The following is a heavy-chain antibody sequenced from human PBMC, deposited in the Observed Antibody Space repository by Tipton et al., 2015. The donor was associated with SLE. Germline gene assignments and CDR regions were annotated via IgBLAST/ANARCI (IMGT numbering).Heavy chain of an antibody. V-gene: IGHV4-34*01. J-gene: IGHJ6*03. CDR2: IHDGGSS. D-gene: IGHD2-2*01. CDR3: ARGYQLPLGPYYYYYMDV. Sequence: TLSLTCAVYGGSSSGYYWSWIRQSAGKGLEWIGDIHDGGSSYYNPSLKSRVTISVDTSKNQFSLKLSSVTAADTAVYYCARGYQLPLGPYYYYYMDVWGKGTTVTVSS. CDR1: GGSSSGYY.